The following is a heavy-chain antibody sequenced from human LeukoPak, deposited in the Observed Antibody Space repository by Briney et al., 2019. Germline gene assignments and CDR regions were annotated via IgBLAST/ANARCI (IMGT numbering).Heavy chain of an antibody. J-gene: IGHJ3*01. Sequence: PGGSLRLSCAASGFTFSDYYMSWIRQPPGKGLEWIGSIYYSGSTYYNPSLKSRVTISVDTSKNQFSLKLSSVTAADTAVYYCARDGLNKWFGGPFDAFDVWGQGTLVTVSS. CDR3: ARDGLNKWFGGPFDAFDV. D-gene: IGHD3-10*01. CDR2: IYYSGST. CDR1: GFTFSDYY. V-gene: IGHV4-38-2*02.